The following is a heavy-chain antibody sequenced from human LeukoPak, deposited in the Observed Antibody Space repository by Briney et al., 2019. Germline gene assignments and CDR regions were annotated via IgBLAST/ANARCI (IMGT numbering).Heavy chain of an antibody. D-gene: IGHD1-26*01. CDR2: ISAYNGNT. Sequence: ASVKVSCKASGYTFTSYGISWVRQAPGQGLEWMGWISAYNGNTNYAQKLQGRVTMTTDTSTSTAYMELRSLRSDDTAVYYCAITDGHWELLYYFDYRGQGTLVTVSS. CDR1: GYTFTSYG. CDR3: AITDGHWELLYYFDY. J-gene: IGHJ4*02. V-gene: IGHV1-18*01.